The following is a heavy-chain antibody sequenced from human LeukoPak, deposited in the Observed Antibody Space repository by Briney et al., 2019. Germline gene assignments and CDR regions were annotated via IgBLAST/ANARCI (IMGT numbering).Heavy chain of an antibody. Sequence: GGSLRLSCAASGFTFDDYAMHWVRHAPGKGLEWVSGISWNSGSIGYADSVRGRFTISRDNAKNSLYLQMNSLRAEDTALYYCAKELKGYFDYWGQGTLVTVSS. CDR3: AKELKGYFDY. CDR1: GFTFDDYA. CDR2: ISWNSGSI. J-gene: IGHJ4*02. V-gene: IGHV3-9*01.